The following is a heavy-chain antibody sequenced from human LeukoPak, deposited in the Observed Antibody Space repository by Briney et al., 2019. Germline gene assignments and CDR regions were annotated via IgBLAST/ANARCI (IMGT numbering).Heavy chain of an antibody. CDR1: GYNFKTHG. CDR2: SSAYNGNT. D-gene: IGHD3-22*01. J-gene: IGHJ4*02. Sequence: ASVKVSCKASGYNFKTHGITWVRQAPGQGLEWMGWSSAYNGNTKYAQKFQGRVTMTTDTSTSTAYMELRSLGSDDTAVYYCGKCYFYESSGYLTDWGQGTLVTVSS. V-gene: IGHV1-18*01. CDR3: GKCYFYESSGYLTD.